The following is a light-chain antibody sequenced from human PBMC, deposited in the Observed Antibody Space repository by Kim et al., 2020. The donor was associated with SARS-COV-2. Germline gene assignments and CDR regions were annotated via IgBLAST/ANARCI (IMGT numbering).Light chain of an antibody. CDR3: QQFNTYPLT. Sequence: AIQLTQSPSSLSASVGDRVTITCRASQGISSDLAWFQQKPGKPPKFLIYHASSLESGVPSRFSGSGSGTDFTLTISSLQPEDSATYFCQQFNTYPLTLGGGTKLEI. CDR1: QGISSD. J-gene: IGKJ4*01. V-gene: IGKV1-13*02. CDR2: HAS.